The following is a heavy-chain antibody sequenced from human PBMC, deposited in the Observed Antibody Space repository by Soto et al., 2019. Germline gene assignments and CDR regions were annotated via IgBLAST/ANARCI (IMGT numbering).Heavy chain of an antibody. J-gene: IGHJ4*02. D-gene: IGHD3-3*01. Sequence: QVQLVQSGAEVKKPGASVKVSCKASGYTFTSDGISWVRQAPGQGLEWMGWISAYNGNTNYAQKLQGRVTMTTDTSTSTAYMELRSLRSDDTAVYYCARDRAHYDYWSGAFDYWGQGTLVTVSS. CDR1: GYTFTSDG. V-gene: IGHV1-18*01. CDR3: ARDRAHYDYWSGAFDY. CDR2: ISAYNGNT.